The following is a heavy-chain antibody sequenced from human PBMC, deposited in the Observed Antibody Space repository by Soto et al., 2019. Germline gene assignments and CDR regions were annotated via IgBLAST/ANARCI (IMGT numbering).Heavy chain of an antibody. CDR2: ISTYNGNT. CDR3: ARDGYGDYGY. V-gene: IGHV1-18*01. Sequence: QVQLVQSGAEVKKPGTSVMVSCKASGYTFTTNGISWVRQAPGQGLEWRGWISTYNGNTNYAQKLEGRESRARERSTCVGCVGLSDRRSDDRGGYECARDGYGDYGYWGQGSLVTVSS. D-gene: IGHD4-17*01. J-gene: IGHJ4*02. CDR1: GYTFTTNG.